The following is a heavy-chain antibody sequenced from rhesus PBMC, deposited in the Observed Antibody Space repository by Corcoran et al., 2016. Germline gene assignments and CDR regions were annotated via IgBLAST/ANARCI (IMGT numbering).Heavy chain of an antibody. D-gene: IGHD6-25*01. Sequence: QVPLQASGPGLVKHSEILSLTCAVSGGPTSGYSWNWVRQRPGPGLEWIGSIGGTNGHTSYNPSPKSRVTLSTDTSKNHFSLKLNSVIAADTAVYYCAKMGGSYAFDYWGHGVQVSVSS. CDR3: AKMGGSYAFDY. J-gene: IGHJ4*01. CDR2: IGGTNGHT. CDR1: GGPTSGYS. V-gene: IGHV4-165*02.